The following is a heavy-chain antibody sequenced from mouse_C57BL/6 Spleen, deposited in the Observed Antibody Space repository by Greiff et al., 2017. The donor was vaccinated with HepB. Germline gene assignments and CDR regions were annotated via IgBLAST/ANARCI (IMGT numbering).Heavy chain of an antibody. CDR2: IDPNSGGT. CDR3: ARPHYYGSSYFFDY. D-gene: IGHD1-1*01. CDR1: GYTFTSYW. Sequence: KESCKASGYTFTSYWMHWVKQRPGRGLEWIGRIDPNSGGTKYNEKFKSKATLTVDKPSSTAYMQLSSLTSEDSAVYYCARPHYYGSSYFFDYWGQGTTLTVSS. J-gene: IGHJ2*01. V-gene: IGHV1-72*01.